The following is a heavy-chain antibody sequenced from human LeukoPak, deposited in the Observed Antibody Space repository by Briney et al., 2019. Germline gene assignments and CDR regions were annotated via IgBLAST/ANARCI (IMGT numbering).Heavy chain of an antibody. CDR1: GFTFSSYS. Sequence: GGSLRLSCAASGFTFSSYSMNWVRQAPGKGLEWVSSISSSSSYIYYADSVKGRFTISRDNAKNSLYLQMNSLRDEDTAVYYCARETRDYYDSSGYYYRGGNYFDYWGQGTLVTVSS. CDR3: ARETRDYYDSSGYYYRGGNYFDY. CDR2: ISSSSSYI. J-gene: IGHJ4*02. V-gene: IGHV3-21*01. D-gene: IGHD3-22*01.